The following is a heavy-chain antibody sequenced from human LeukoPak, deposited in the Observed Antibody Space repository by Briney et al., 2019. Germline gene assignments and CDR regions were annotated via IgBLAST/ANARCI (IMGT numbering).Heavy chain of an antibody. CDR1: GFAFSSYW. D-gene: IGHD4-11*01. J-gene: IGHJ6*03. CDR2: IKQDGSEK. V-gene: IGHV3-7*01. Sequence: PGGSLRLSCAASGFAFSSYWMTWVRQAPGKGLEWVANIKQDGSEKYYVDSVKGRFTISRDNAKNSLHLQMNSLRAEDTAVYYCARLSREYSNYAYSYYMDVWGKGTTATVSS. CDR3: ARLSREYSNYAYSYYMDV.